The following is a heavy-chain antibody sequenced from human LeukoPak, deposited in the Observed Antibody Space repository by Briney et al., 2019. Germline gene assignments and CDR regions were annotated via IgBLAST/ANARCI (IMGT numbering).Heavy chain of an antibody. CDR1: GYTFTSYD. CDR2: ISGHNGNT. J-gene: IGHJ6*03. V-gene: IGHV1-18*01. D-gene: IGHD6-19*01. CDR3: ARVVSAISVWGDHYYYYMDV. Sequence: GASVKVSCKASGYTFTSYDITWVRQAPGQGLEWMGWISGHNGNTNYSQKLQGRVTMTTDTSTSTGYMGLRSLRSDDTAVYYCARVVSAISVWGDHYYYYMDVWGKGTTVTVSS.